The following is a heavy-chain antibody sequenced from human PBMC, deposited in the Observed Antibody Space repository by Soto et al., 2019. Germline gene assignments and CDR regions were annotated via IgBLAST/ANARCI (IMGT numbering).Heavy chain of an antibody. CDR3: ARGSVLLWFGELRV. J-gene: IGHJ6*04. Sequence: ASVKVSCKASGYTLTSYDINWVRQATGQGLEWMGWMNPNSGNTGYAQKFQGRVTMTRNTSISTAYMELSSLRSEDTAVYYCARGSVLLWFGELRVWGKGTTVTVSS. CDR1: GYTLTSYD. D-gene: IGHD3-10*01. V-gene: IGHV1-8*01. CDR2: MNPNSGNT.